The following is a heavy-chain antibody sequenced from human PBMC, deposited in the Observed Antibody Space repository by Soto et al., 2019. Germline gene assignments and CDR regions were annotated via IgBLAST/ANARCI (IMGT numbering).Heavy chain of an antibody. CDR3: ARAPETRDWLDP. D-gene: IGHD1-7*01. CDR1: GASVSSYY. V-gene: IGHV4-59*02. CDR2: IYYIGAY. Sequence: SETLSLTCSVSGASVSSYYWSWVRQPPGKGLEWIGYIYYIGAYNYNPSLKSRVTISVDTSKNQFSLKLTSVTAADTAVYYCARAPETRDWLDPWGQGTLVTVSS. J-gene: IGHJ5*02.